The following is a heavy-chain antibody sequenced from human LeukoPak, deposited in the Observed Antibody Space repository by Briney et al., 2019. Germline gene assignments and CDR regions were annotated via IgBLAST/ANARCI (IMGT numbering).Heavy chain of an antibody. CDR1: GFTFSSHG. J-gene: IGHJ3*02. D-gene: IGHD3-10*01. CDR2: ISYDGSNK. Sequence: PGGSLGLSCAASGFTFSSHGMHWVRQAPGKGLERVAVISYDGSNKYYADSVKGRFTISRDNSKNTLYLQMNSLRAEETAVYYCAKAVRKGVGSADAFDIWGQGTMVTVSS. CDR3: AKAVRKGVGSADAFDI. V-gene: IGHV3-30*18.